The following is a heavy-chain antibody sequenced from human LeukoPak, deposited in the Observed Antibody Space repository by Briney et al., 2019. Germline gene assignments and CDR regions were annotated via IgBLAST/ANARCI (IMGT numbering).Heavy chain of an antibody. V-gene: IGHV3-30-3*01. CDR1: EFTFSNYA. D-gene: IGHD3-9*01. CDR2: ISNDGNNM. Sequence: GGSLRLSCVVSEFTFSNYAMHWVRQAPGKGLEWVAVISNDGNNMYYTDSVRGRFTISRDNSKNTLFLPMNSLRVDDMAVYYCARPILTGPLTRYYFYAIDVWGQGTTVTVSS. J-gene: IGHJ6*02. CDR3: ARPILTGPLTRYYFYAIDV.